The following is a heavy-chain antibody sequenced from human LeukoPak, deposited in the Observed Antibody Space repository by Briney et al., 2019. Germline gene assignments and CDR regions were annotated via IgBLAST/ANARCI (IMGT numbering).Heavy chain of an antibody. D-gene: IGHD6-6*01. CDR2: INHSGST. CDR3: AREEYSSSSGRYFDY. J-gene: IGHJ4*02. V-gene: IGHV4-34*01. CDR1: GGSFGGYY. Sequence: SETLSLTCAVYGGSFGGYYWSWIRQPPGKGLEWIGEINHSGSTNYNPSLKSRVTISVDTSKNQFSLKLSSVTAADTAVYYCAREEYSSSSGRYFDYWGQGTLVTVSS.